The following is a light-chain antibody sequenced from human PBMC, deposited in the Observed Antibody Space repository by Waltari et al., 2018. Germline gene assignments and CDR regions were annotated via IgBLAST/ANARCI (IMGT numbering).Light chain of an antibody. CDR3: QVWDDSSDDFV. V-gene: IGLV3-21*02. CDR2: HET. J-gene: IGLJ1*01. CDR1: NIVSKT. Sequence: SYVLVQPPSVSVAPGQTARITCGGNNIVSKTVHWYQQRPGQAPVLFVYHETDRPSGIPERFSGSNSENTATLTITRVEAGDEADYYCQVWDDSSDDFVFGLGTKVTVL.